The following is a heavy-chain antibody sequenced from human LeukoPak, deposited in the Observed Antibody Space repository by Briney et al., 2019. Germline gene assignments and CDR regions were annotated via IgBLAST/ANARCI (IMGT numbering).Heavy chain of an antibody. D-gene: IGHD1-26*01. CDR1: GFTFSSYW. CDR2: ILYDGSNE. J-gene: IGHJ4*02. V-gene: IGHV3-30*09. CDR3: ARAQHRGWGFDY. Sequence: PGGSLRLSCAASGFTFSSYWMSWVRQAPGKGLEWVAVILYDGSNEYYADSVKGRFAISRDKSQNTLHLQMNSLRPEDTAVYFCARAQHRGWGFDYWGQGTLVTVSS.